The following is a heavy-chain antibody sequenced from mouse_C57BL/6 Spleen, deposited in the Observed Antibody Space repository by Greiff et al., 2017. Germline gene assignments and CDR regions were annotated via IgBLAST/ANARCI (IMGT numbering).Heavy chain of an antibody. D-gene: IGHD2-5*01. V-gene: IGHV5-9-1*02. CDR3: TRVDYYSNSYAMDY. CDR1: GFTFSSYA. CDR2: ISSGGDYI. Sequence: EVQRVESGEGLVKPGGSLKLSCAASGFTFSSYAMSWVRQTPEKRLEWVAYISSGGDYIYYADTVKGRFTISRDNARNTLYLQMSSLKSEDTAMYYCTRVDYYSNSYAMDYWGQGTSVTVSS. J-gene: IGHJ4*01.